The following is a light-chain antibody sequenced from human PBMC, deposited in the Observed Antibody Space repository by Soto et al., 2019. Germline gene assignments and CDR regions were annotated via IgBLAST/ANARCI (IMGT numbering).Light chain of an antibody. Sequence: DIQMTQSPSTLSAFVGDRVTITCRASKSISSWLAWYQQKPGNAPKLLIYGASTLESGLPLRFSGSGSGTEFTLTISSLQPDDFATYYCQQYKTSSHTFGQGTRLEIK. V-gene: IGKV1-5*01. CDR2: GAS. J-gene: IGKJ2*01. CDR1: KSISSW. CDR3: QQYKTSSHT.